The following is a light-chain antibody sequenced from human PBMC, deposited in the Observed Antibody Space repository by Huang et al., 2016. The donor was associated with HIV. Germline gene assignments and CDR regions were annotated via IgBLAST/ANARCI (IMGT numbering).Light chain of an antibody. Sequence: AIQLTQSPSSLSSSVGDRVTITCRASQDITNDLGWYHQKPGEAPTLLIFAASTLRSGVPSRFSGSGSGTDFTLTISSLQPEEFATYFCLQDFTYPRTFGQGTRVEI. J-gene: IGKJ1*01. CDR1: QDITND. CDR3: LQDFTYPRT. V-gene: IGKV1-6*02. CDR2: AAS.